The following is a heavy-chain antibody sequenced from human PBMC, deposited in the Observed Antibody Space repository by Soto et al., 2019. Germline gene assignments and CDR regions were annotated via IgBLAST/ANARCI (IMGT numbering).Heavy chain of an antibody. J-gene: IGHJ6*02. CDR1: DGSISGYL. Sequence: SLTCIVSDGSISGYLGRWIRQPPGKGLEWIGNIYNSESTNYNPSLNSRVTVSVDTSKNQFSLKVTSVTAADTAVYYCARLNGYCISSSCHGHYAMDVWGQGTTVTVSS. D-gene: IGHD2-2*01. V-gene: IGHV4-4*08. CDR2: IYNSEST. CDR3: ARLNGYCISSSCHGHYAMDV.